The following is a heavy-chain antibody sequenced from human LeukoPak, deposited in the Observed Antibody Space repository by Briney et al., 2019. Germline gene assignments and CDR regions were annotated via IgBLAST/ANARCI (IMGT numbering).Heavy chain of an antibody. CDR3: ARGRRIAAATFDY. V-gene: IGHV4-59*01. J-gene: IGHJ4*02. CDR1: GGSISSYY. Sequence: SETLSLTCTVSGGSISSYYWSWIRQPPGKGLEWIGYIYYSGCTNYNPSLKSRVTISVDTSKNQFSLKLSSVTAADTAVYYCARGRRIAAATFDYWGQGTLVTVSS. CDR2: IYYSGCT. D-gene: IGHD6-13*01.